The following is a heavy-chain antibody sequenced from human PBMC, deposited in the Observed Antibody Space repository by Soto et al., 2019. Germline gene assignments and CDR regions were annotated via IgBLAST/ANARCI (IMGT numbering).Heavy chain of an antibody. Sequence: GGSLRLSCAASGFTFSSYGMHWVRQAPGKGLEWVAVIWYDGSNKYYADSVKGRFTISRDNSKNTLYLQMNSLRAEDTAVYYCAKSIAAAAYYFDYWGQGTLVTVSS. CDR1: GFTFSSYG. D-gene: IGHD6-13*01. CDR2: IWYDGSNK. CDR3: AKSIAAAAYYFDY. V-gene: IGHV3-33*06. J-gene: IGHJ4*02.